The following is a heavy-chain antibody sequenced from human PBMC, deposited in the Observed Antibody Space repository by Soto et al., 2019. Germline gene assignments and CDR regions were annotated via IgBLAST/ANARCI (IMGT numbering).Heavy chain of an antibody. CDR3: ARDPTLYCSSTSCSGSYYYGMDV. J-gene: IGHJ6*02. V-gene: IGHV4-31*03. Sequence: QVQLQESGPGLVKPSHTLSLTCTVSGGSISSGGYYWSWIRQHPGKGQEWIGYIYYSGSTYYNPSLKSRVTISVDTSKNQFSLKLSSVTAADTAVYYCARDPTLYCSSTSCSGSYYYGMDVWGQGTTVTVSS. D-gene: IGHD2-2*01. CDR1: GGSISSGGYY. CDR2: IYYSGST.